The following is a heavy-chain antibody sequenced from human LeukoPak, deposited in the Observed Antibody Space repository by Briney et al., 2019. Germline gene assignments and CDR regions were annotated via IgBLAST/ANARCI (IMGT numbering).Heavy chain of an antibody. CDR1: GGSISSYY. CDR2: IYYSGST. V-gene: IGHV4-59*08. D-gene: IGHD2-2*01. J-gene: IGHJ5*02. CDR3: ARHSRYCSSTSCYSYWFDP. Sequence: SETLSLTCTVSGGSISSYYWSWIRQPPGKGLEWIGYIYYSGSTNYNPSLKSRVTISVDTSKNQFSLKLSSVTAADTAVYYCARHSRYCSSTSCYSYWFDPWGQGTLVTVSS.